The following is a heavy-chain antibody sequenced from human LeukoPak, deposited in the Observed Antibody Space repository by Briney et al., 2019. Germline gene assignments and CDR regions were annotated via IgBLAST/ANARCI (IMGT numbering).Heavy chain of an antibody. CDR2: TSYDGSNK. J-gene: IGHJ4*02. D-gene: IGHD3-3*01. CDR1: GFIFSNYA. CDR3: ARDKAIFGVVITPHLVDY. V-gene: IGHV3-30*04. Sequence: GGSLRLSCAASGFIFSNYAMNWVRQAPGKGLEWVAVTSYDGSNKYYADSVKGRFTISRDNSKNTLYLQMNSLRAEDTAVYYCARDKAIFGVVITPHLVDYWGQGTLVTVSS.